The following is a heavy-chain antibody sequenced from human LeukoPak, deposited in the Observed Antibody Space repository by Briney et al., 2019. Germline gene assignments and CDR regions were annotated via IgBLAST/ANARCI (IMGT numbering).Heavy chain of an antibody. Sequence: ASVKVSCKASGYTFTSYGISWVRQAPGQGLEWMGWISAYNGNTNYAQKLQGRVTMTTDTSTGTAYMELRSLRSDDTAVYYCARDRLGYCANGVCFPFDYWRPGTLVTVSS. J-gene: IGHJ4*02. CDR2: ISAYNGNT. CDR3: ARDRLGYCANGVCFPFDY. D-gene: IGHD2-8*01. V-gene: IGHV1-18*01. CDR1: GYTFTSYG.